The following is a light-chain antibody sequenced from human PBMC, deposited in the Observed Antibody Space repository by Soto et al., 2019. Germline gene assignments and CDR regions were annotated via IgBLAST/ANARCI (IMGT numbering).Light chain of an antibody. J-gene: IGLJ3*02. V-gene: IGLV2-14*03. CDR1: SSDVGGYNY. CDR3: ATWDDSLSGWV. CDR2: EVS. Sequence: QSALTQPASVSGSPGQSITISCTGTSSDVGGYNYVSWFQQHPGKAPKLKIYEVSNRPSGVSNRFSGSKSGYTASLTISELQAEDEADYYCATWDDSLSGWVFGGGTKVTVL.